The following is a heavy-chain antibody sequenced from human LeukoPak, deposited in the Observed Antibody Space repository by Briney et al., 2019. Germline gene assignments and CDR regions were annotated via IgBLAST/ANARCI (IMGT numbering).Heavy chain of an antibody. CDR3: ARRAGDYSHPYDY. J-gene: IGHJ4*02. Sequence: GGSLRLSCAASGFTFSSYGMHWVRQAPGKGLEWVAFIRYDGSNKYYADSVKGRFTISRDSSKNTLYLQMNSLRAEDTAVYYCARRAGDYSHPYDYWGQGTLVTVSS. CDR1: GFTFSSYG. CDR2: IRYDGSNK. D-gene: IGHD3-22*01. V-gene: IGHV3-30*02.